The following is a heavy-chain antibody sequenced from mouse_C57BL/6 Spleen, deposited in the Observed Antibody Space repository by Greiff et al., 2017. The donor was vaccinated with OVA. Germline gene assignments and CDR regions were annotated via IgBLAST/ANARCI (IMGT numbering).Heavy chain of an antibody. CDR3: ARGYDYDGCAY. V-gene: IGHV1-69*01. Sequence: VQLQQPGAELVMPGASVKLSCKASGYTFTSYWMHWVKQRPGQGLEWIGEIDPSDSYTNYNQKFKGKSTLTVDKSSSTAYMQLSSLTSEDSAVYYCARGYDYDGCAYWGQGTLVTVSA. CDR2: IDPSDSYT. CDR1: GYTFTSYW. J-gene: IGHJ3*01. D-gene: IGHD2-4*01.